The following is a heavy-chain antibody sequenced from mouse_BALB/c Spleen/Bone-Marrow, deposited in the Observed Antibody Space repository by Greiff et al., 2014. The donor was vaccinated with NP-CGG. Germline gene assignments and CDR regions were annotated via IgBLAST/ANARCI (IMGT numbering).Heavy chain of an antibody. J-gene: IGHJ4*01. CDR3: ARSEGIYYYCISYALDY. Sequence: LVKTGASVKISCKASDYSFTDYYMHWVKQTHGKSLEWIGYISCYNGATSYNQKFKGKATFTVDTSSSTAYMQFSSLTSEDSAVYYCARSEGIYYYCISYALDYWGQGTLVTVSS. CDR2: ISCYNGAT. V-gene: IGHV1S34*01. D-gene: IGHD1-1*01. CDR1: DYSFTDYY.